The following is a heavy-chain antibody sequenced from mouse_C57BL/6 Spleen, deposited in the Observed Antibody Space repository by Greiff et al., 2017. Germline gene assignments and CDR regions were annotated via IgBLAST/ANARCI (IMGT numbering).Heavy chain of an antibody. Sequence: EVKVVESGGGLVQPKGSLKLSCAASGFSFNTYAMNWVRQAPGKGLEWVARIRSKSNNYATYYADSVKDRFTISRDDSESMLYLQMNNLKTEDTAMYYCVSDFYYAMDYWGPGTSVTASS. CDR1: GFSFNTYA. V-gene: IGHV10-1*01. J-gene: IGHJ4*01. CDR2: IRSKSNNYAT. CDR3: VSDFYYAMDY.